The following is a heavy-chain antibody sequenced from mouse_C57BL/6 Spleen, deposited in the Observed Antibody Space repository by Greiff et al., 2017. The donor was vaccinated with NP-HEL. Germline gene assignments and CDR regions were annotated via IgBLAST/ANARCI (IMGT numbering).Heavy chain of an antibody. D-gene: IGHD1-1*01. CDR1: GFPFSDYG. Sequence: EVQLVESGGGLVKPGGSLKLSCAASGFPFSDYGMHWVRQAPETGLEWVAYISSGSSTIYYADTVKGRFTISRDNAKNTLCLQMTSLRAEDTAMYYCARRYYGSEGYFDYWGQGTTLTVSS. J-gene: IGHJ2*01. V-gene: IGHV5-17*01. CDR3: ARRYYGSEGYFDY. CDR2: ISSGSSTI.